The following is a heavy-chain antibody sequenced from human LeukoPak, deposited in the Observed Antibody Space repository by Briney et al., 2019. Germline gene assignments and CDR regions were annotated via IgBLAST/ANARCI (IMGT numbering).Heavy chain of an antibody. CDR1: GFTFSSYA. D-gene: IGHD6-19*01. CDR2: ISGSGGST. J-gene: IGHJ5*02. V-gene: IGHV3-23*01. Sequence: GGSLRLSCAASGFTFSSYAMSWLRQAPGKGLEWVSAISGSGGSTYYADSVRGRFTISRDNSKNTLYLQMNSLRAEDTAVYYCARDGRIAVAGTLGGDWFDPWGQGTLVTVSS. CDR3: ARDGRIAVAGTLGGDWFDP.